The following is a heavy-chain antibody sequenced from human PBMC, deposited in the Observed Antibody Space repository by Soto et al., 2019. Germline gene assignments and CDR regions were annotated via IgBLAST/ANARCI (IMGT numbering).Heavy chain of an antibody. CDR2: INHSGST. CDR3: AKVSDLYSSGWYRYFDY. Sequence: PSETLSLTCAVYGGSFSGYYWSWIRQPPGKGLGWIGEINHSGSTNYNPSLKSRVTISVDTSKNQFSLKLSSVTAADTAVYYCAKVSDLYSSGWYRYFDYFGQGPLVT. D-gene: IGHD6-19*01. CDR1: GGSFSGYY. V-gene: IGHV4-34*01. J-gene: IGHJ4*02.